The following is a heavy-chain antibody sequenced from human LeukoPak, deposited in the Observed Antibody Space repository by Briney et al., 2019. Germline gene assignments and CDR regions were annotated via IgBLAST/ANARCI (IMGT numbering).Heavy chain of an antibody. D-gene: IGHD1-20*01. Sequence: ASVKVSCKASGYTFTGYYMHWVRQAPGQGLEWMGWINPNSGGTNYAQKFQGRVTMTRDTSISTAYMELSRLRSDDTAVYYCARDDIWNDGTFGGWGQGTLVTVSS. CDR2: INPNSGGT. V-gene: IGHV1-2*02. CDR3: ARDDIWNDGTFGG. CDR1: GYTFTGYY. J-gene: IGHJ4*02.